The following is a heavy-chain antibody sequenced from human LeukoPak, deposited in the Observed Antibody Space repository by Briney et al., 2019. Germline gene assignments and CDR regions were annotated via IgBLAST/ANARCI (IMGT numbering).Heavy chain of an antibody. CDR1: GFTFSSHW. V-gene: IGHV3-7*01. Sequence: QPGGSLRLSCAASGFTFSSHWMNWVRQAPGKGLEWVANINQDGSQTYYVDSVKGRFTISRDNAKNSLYLQMNSLRAEDTAVYYCARDFREEDTAMVKGPKYYYYYYYMDVWGKGTTVTVSS. D-gene: IGHD5-18*01. CDR3: ARDFREEDTAMVKGPKYYYYYYYMDV. J-gene: IGHJ6*03. CDR2: INQDGSQT.